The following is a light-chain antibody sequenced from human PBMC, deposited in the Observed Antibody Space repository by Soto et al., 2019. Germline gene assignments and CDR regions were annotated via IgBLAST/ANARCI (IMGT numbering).Light chain of an antibody. V-gene: IGKV1-5*03. CDR3: QHYSGYPWT. CDR1: QSISSW. J-gene: IGKJ1*01. CDR2: KAS. Sequence: DIQMTQSPSTLSASVGDRVTITCRASQSISSWLAWYQQKPGKAPNLLIYKASSLESGVPSRFSGFGSGTEFTLTISSLQPDDFATYYCQHYSGYPWTFGQGTKVDIK.